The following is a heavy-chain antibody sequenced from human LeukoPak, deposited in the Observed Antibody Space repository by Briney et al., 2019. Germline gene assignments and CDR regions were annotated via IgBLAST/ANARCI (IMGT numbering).Heavy chain of an antibody. CDR1: GFTFTTYG. CDR2: IMSDGRST. Sequence: QPGGSLRLSCAASGFTFTTYGMRWVRQAPGKGLVWVSRIMSDGRSTYADSVKGRFAISRDNSKNTLYLQMNSLRVEDTAVYYCARLWARVYYMDIWGKGTTVTVSS. J-gene: IGHJ6*03. D-gene: IGHD1-26*01. CDR3: ARLWARVYYMDI. V-gene: IGHV3-74*01.